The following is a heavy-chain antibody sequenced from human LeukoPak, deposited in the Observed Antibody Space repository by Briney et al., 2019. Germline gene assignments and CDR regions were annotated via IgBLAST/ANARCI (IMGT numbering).Heavy chain of an antibody. CDR2: IYYSGST. Sequence: PSETLSLTCTVSGGSISSYYWSWIRQPPGKGLEWIGYIYYSGSTNYNPSLKNRVTISVDTSKNQFSLKLSSVTAADTAVYYCARFSGYYDSSGYYYGDGHSDYWGQGTLVTVSS. CDR1: GGSISSYY. CDR3: ARFSGYYDSSGYYYGDGHSDY. V-gene: IGHV4-59*01. J-gene: IGHJ4*02. D-gene: IGHD3-22*01.